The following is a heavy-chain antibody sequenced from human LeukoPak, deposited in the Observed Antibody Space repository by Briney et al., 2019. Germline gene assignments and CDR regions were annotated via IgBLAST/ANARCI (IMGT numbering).Heavy chain of an antibody. D-gene: IGHD5-12*01. CDR1: GASVSTYY. CDR2: FSYTGST. Sequence: SETLSLTCSVSGASVSTYYRSWIRQPPGKGLEWIGYFSYTGSTNYNPSLKSRVTISVDTSKNQFSLKLSSVTAADTAVYYCARGPLDSGYTYFDYWGQGTLVSVAS. J-gene: IGHJ4*02. V-gene: IGHV4-59*02. CDR3: ARGPLDSGYTYFDY.